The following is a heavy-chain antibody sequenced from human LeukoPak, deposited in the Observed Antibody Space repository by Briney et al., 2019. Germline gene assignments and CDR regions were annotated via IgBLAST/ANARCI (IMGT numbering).Heavy chain of an antibody. J-gene: IGHJ4*02. V-gene: IGHV3-30-3*01. D-gene: IGHD1-26*01. Sequence: GGSLRLSCAASGFTFSSYAMHWVRQAPGKGLEWVAVISYDGSNKYYADSVKGRFTISRDNSKNTLYLQMNSLRAEDTAVYYCARDVRWELSTFDYWGQGTLVTVSS. CDR3: ARDVRWELSTFDY. CDR1: GFTFSSYA. CDR2: ISYDGSNK.